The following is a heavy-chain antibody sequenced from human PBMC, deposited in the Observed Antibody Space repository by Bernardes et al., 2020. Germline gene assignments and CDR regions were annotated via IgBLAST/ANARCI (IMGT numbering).Heavy chain of an antibody. J-gene: IGHJ4*02. Sequence: GGSLRLCCAAFGFTFKNYAMTWVRKAPGKGLEWVSSISGSGITTYYADSVKGRFTISRDNSKDMLYLQMNGLRADDTAIYYCAKDWADVYNYDDFDYWGQGTLVTVSS. V-gene: IGHV3-23*01. CDR1: GFTFKNYA. D-gene: IGHD3-16*01. CDR2: ISGSGITT. CDR3: AKDWADVYNYDDFDY.